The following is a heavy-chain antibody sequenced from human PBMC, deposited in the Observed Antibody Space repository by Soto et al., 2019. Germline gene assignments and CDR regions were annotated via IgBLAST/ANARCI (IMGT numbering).Heavy chain of an antibody. D-gene: IGHD3-3*01. V-gene: IGHV3-11*01. J-gene: IGHJ4*02. CDR1: GYTFSDYY. CDR3: ARHYAMWSGYLSPVDY. Sequence: QVQLVESGGDLVKRGGSLRLSCAASGYTFSDYYMSWIRKAPGKGLEWISYIDTSSTKIYYADSVKGRFTISRDNAKNSLYLEMNSLRDDDTYVYYCARHYAMWSGYLSPVDYWGQGTLVTVSS. CDR2: IDTSSTKI.